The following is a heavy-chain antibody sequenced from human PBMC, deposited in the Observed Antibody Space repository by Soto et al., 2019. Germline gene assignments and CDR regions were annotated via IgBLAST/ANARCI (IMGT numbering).Heavy chain of an antibody. CDR3: ASHAYAYCGGDCYWGHWFDP. Sequence: QVQLVQSGAEVKKPGSSVKVSCKASGGTFSSYAISWVRQAPGQGLEWMGGIIPIFGTANYAQKFQGRVTITADKSTSTAYMELSSLRSEDTAVYYCASHAYAYCGGDCYWGHWFDPWGQGTLVTVSS. J-gene: IGHJ5*02. D-gene: IGHD2-21*02. CDR1: GGTFSSYA. V-gene: IGHV1-69*06. CDR2: IIPIFGTA.